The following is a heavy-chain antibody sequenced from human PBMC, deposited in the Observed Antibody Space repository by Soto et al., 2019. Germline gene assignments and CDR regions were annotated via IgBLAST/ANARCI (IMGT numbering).Heavy chain of an antibody. CDR3: ARGMYSSSWPYFDY. J-gene: IGHJ4*02. CDR2: INHSGST. V-gene: IGHV4-34*01. CDR1: GGSFSGYY. D-gene: IGHD6-13*01. Sequence: SETLSLTCAVYGGSFSGYYWSWIRQPPGKGLEWIGEINHSGSTNYNPSLKSRVTISVDTSKNQFSLKLSSVTAADTAVYYCARGMYSSSWPYFDYWGPGTLLTVPQ.